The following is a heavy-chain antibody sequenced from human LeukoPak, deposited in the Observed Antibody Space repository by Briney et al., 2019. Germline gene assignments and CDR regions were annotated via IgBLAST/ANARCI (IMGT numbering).Heavy chain of an antibody. CDR3: ARDLPPKGHAFDI. Sequence: PGGSLRLACAASGFTFSDYYMSSIRQAPGKGLEWDSYISSSGSTIYYADSVKGRFTISRDNAKNSLYLQMNSLRAEDTAVYYCARDLPPKGHAFDIWGQGTMVTVSS. J-gene: IGHJ3*02. V-gene: IGHV3-11*01. CDR1: GFTFSDYY. CDR2: ISSSGSTI.